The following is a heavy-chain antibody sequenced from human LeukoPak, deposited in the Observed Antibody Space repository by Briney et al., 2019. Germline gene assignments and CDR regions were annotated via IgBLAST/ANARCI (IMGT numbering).Heavy chain of an antibody. V-gene: IGHV4-59*13. CDR2: THHSGRT. D-gene: IGHD7-27*01. CDR1: GDSITSYY. J-gene: IGHJ6*02. Sequence: SETLSLTCTVSGDSITSYYWSWIRRPPGKGLESIGYTHHSGRTNYSPSLNSRLTISLDTSKNQISLKLDSVTAADTAVYYCARLAALARAGVNDYHSMDVWGRGTTVTVSS. CDR3: ARLAALARAGVNDYHSMDV.